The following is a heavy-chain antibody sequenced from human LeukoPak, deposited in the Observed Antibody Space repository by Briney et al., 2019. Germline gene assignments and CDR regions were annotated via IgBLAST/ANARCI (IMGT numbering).Heavy chain of an antibody. J-gene: IGHJ3*02. CDR2: ISAYNGNT. Sequence: ASVKVSCKASGYTFSNYGISWVRQAPGQGLEWTGWISAYNGNTNYAQKLQGRVTMTTDTSTSTAHMELRSLRSDDTAVYYCARSGSGSAFDIWGQGTMVTVSS. D-gene: IGHD3-3*01. CDR1: GYTFSNYG. V-gene: IGHV1-18*01. CDR3: ARSGSGSAFDI.